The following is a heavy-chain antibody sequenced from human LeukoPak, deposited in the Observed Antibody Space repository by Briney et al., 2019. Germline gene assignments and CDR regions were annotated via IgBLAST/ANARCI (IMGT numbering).Heavy chain of an antibody. CDR2: ISSSSSYI. J-gene: IGHJ3*02. CDR3: ARDRSSSWSGGAFDI. D-gene: IGHD6-13*01. CDR1: GFTFSSYS. V-gene: IGHV3-21*01. Sequence: GGSLRLSCAASGFTFSSYSMNWVRQAPGKGLEWVSSISSSSSYIYYADSVKGRITISRDNAKNSLYLQMNSLRAEDTAVYYCARDRSSSWSGGAFDIWGQGTMVTVSS.